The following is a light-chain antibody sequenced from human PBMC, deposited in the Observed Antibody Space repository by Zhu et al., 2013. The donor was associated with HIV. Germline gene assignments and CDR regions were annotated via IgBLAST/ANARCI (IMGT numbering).Light chain of an antibody. CDR3: SSYTGNIWE. Sequence: QSALTQPASVSASPGQSITISCTGTSSDVGSHNLVSWYQQHPGKAPTVMIYAVSKRPSGVPARFSGSKSGNTASLTVSGLQAEDEADYYCSSYTGNIWEFGGGTKLTVL. CDR2: AVS. J-gene: IGLJ3*02. CDR1: SSDVGSHNL. V-gene: IGLV2-14*02.